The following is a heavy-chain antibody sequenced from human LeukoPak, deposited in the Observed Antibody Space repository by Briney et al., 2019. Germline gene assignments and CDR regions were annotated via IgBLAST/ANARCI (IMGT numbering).Heavy chain of an antibody. CDR1: GFTLSRAT. CDR3: AKGSDTAGSYRPFDH. J-gene: IGHJ4*02. V-gene: IGHV3-23*01. Sequence: GGSLRLSCAASGFTLSRATMSWLRQAPGKGLEWVSALNSTGGSTSAESVKGRFTISRDNSKNTLYLQMNSLRAEDTAVYYCAKGSDTAGSYRPFDHWGQGTLVTVSS. CDR2: LNSTGGST. D-gene: IGHD3-10*01.